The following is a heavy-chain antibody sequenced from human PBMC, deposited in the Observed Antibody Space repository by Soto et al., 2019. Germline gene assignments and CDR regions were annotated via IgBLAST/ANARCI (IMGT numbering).Heavy chain of an antibody. V-gene: IGHV1-46*01. J-gene: IGHJ6*02. CDR1: GYTFTSYY. CDR2: INPSGGST. D-gene: IGHD6-13*01. CDR3: ARDGAAAAGIYYYGMDV. Sequence: AGSVEVSCKASGYTFTSYYMHWVRQTPGQGLEWMGIINPSGGSTSYAQKFQGRVTMIRDTSTSTVYMELSSQRSEDTAVYYCARDGAAAAGIYYYGMDVWGQGTTVTVSS.